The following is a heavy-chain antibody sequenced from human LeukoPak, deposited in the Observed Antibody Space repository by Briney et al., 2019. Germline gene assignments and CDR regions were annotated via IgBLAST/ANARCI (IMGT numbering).Heavy chain of an antibody. CDR2: IEASGRT. CDR3: VREGAEWEFDP. D-gene: IGHD1-26*01. V-gene: IGHV4-4*07. Sequence: PSETLSLTCTVSGGSIRSYYWSWIRQPAGKGLEWIGHIEASGRTKSSPSLTSRVTMSVDTSKNQIYLNLNSVTAADTAVYYRVREGAEWEFDPWGQGTLVTVSS. J-gene: IGHJ5*02. CDR1: GGSIRSYY.